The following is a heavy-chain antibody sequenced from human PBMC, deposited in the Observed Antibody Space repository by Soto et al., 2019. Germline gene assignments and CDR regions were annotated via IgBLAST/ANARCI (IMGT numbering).Heavy chain of an antibody. D-gene: IGHD6-19*01. V-gene: IGHV1-69*12. Sequence: QVQLVQSGAEVKKPGSSVKVSCKASGGTFSSYAISWVRQAPGQGLEWMGGIIPIFGTANYAQKFQGRVTITADESTRTAYMELSSLRSEDTAVYYCARLRMGSGWYYFDYWGQGTLVTVSS. J-gene: IGHJ4*02. CDR1: GGTFSSYA. CDR3: ARLRMGSGWYYFDY. CDR2: IIPIFGTA.